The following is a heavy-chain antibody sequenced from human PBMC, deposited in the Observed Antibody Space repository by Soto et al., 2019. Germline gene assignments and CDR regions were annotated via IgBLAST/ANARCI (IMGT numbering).Heavy chain of an antibody. V-gene: IGHV4-59*08. CDR3: ARHSKKTGDFDYYYGMDV. D-gene: IGHD7-27*01. CDR1: GGSMSPYY. J-gene: IGHJ6*02. CDR2: IYYRGNT. Sequence: PSETLSLTCSVFGGSMSPYYWSWIRQSPGKGLEWIANIYYRGNTNYNPSLESRVTISIDTSKNQFSLKLNSLTAADTAVYYCARHSKKTGDFDYYYGMDVWVQGTTVT.